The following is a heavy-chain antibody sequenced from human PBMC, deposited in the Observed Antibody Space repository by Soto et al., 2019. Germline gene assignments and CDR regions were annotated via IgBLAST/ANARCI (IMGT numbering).Heavy chain of an antibody. V-gene: IGHV1-69*13. CDR2: IIPIFGTA. D-gene: IGHD3-22*01. J-gene: IGHJ4*02. CDR1: GGTFSSYA. Sequence: GASVKVSCKASGGTFSSYAISWVRQAPGQGLEWMGGIIPIFGTANYAQKFQGRVTITADESTSTAYMELSSLRSEDTAVYYCATDYYDSSGYYYVGYFDYWGQGTPVTVSS. CDR3: ATDYYDSSGYYYVGYFDY.